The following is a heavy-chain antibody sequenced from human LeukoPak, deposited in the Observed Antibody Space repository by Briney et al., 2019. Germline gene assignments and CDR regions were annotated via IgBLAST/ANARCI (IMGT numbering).Heavy chain of an antibody. J-gene: IGHJ4*02. Sequence: SETLSLTCTVSGGSISSYYWSWIRQPPVKGLEWIGYIYYSGSTNYNPSLKSRVTISVDTSKNQFSLKLSSVTAADTAVYYCARNHYGDYGGSDYWGQGTLVTVSS. CDR1: GGSISSYY. V-gene: IGHV4-59*08. D-gene: IGHD4-17*01. CDR2: IYYSGST. CDR3: ARNHYGDYGGSDY.